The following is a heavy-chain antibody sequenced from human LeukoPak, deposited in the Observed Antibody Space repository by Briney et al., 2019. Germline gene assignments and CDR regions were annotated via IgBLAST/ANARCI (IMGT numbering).Heavy chain of an antibody. V-gene: IGHV4-39*07. CDR2: IYYSGST. CDR3: ARAIEMATALDY. D-gene: IGHD5-24*01. J-gene: IGHJ4*02. Sequence: NTSETLSLTCTVSGDSISSTNYYWGWIRQPPGKGLEWIGSIYYSGSTYYNPSLESRVTISVDTSKNQFSLKLSSVTAADTAVYYCARAIEMATALDYWGQGTLVTVSS. CDR1: GDSISSTNYY.